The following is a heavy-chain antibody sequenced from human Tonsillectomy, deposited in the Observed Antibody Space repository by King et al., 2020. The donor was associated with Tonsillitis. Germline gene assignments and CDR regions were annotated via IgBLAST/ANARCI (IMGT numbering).Heavy chain of an antibody. CDR1: GYTFTGYY. V-gene: IGHV1-2*02. Sequence: VQLVESGAEVKKPGASVKVSCKASGYTFTGYYIHWVRQAPGQGLEWMGWINPNSGGTNYAQKFQGRVTMTRDTSISTAYMELSRLRSDDTAVYYCASLAGYFDWLLYDFDYWGQGTLVTVSS. CDR3: ASLAGYFDWLLYDFDY. CDR2: INPNSGGT. J-gene: IGHJ4*02. D-gene: IGHD3-9*01.